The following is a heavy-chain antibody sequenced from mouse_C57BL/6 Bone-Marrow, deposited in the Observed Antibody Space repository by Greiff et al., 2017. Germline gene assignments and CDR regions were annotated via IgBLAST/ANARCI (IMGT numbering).Heavy chain of an antibody. V-gene: IGHV1-81*01. CDR3: ARYGNYGGFDY. J-gene: IGHJ2*01. CDR1: GYTFTSYG. CDR2: IYPRSGNT. Sequence: VQLQESGAELARPGASVKLSCKASGYTFTSYGISWVKQRTGQGLEWIGEIYPRSGNTYYNEKFKGKATLTADKSSSTAYMELRSLTSEDSAVYFCARYGNYGGFDYWGQGTTLTVSS. D-gene: IGHD2-1*01.